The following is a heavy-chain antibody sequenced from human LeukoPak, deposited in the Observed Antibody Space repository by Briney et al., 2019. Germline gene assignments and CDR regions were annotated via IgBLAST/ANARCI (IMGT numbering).Heavy chain of an antibody. CDR2: IYYSGTT. CDR1: GGSISSYN. V-gene: IGHV4-59*01. Sequence: SETLSLTCTVSGGSISSYNWSWIRQPPGKGLEWIGYIYYSGTTNYNPSLKSRVTISVDTSKNQFSLKLSSVTAADTAVYYCARVGARYCSSTSCSPDAFDIWGQGTMVTVSS. CDR3: ARVGARYCSSTSCSPDAFDI. J-gene: IGHJ3*02. D-gene: IGHD2-2*01.